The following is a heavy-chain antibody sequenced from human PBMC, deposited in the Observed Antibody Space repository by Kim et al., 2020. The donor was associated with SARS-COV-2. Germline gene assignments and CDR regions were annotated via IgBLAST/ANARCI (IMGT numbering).Heavy chain of an antibody. CDR2: ISHSGNT. J-gene: IGHJ5*02. CDR3: ARLDYDSGGYYCFDP. Sequence: SETLSLTCGVSGGSISSGTWWSWVRQPPGKGLEWIGEISHSGNTNYNPSLRSRITMSVDKSKNQFSLALNSVTAADTAVYYCARLDYDSGGYYCFDPWGQGTLVTVSS. CDR1: GGSISSGTW. D-gene: IGHD1-26*01. V-gene: IGHV4-4*02.